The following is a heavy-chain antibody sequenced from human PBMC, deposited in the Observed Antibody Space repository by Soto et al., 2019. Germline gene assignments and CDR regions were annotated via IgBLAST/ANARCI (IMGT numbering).Heavy chain of an antibody. CDR2: IYYSGST. V-gene: IGHV4-30-4*01. Sequence: KPSETLSLTCTVSGGSISSGDYYWSWIRQPPGKGLEWIGYIYYSGSTYYNPSLKSRVTISVDTSKNQFSLKLSSVTAADTAVYYCARAAVVVPAATYYGMDVWGQGTTVTVSS. D-gene: IGHD2-2*01. J-gene: IGHJ6*02. CDR3: ARAAVVVPAATYYGMDV. CDR1: GGSISSGDYY.